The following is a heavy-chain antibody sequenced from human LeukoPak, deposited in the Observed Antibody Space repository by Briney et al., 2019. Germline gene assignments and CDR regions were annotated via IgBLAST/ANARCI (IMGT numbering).Heavy chain of an antibody. V-gene: IGHV3-74*01. CDR3: ARVEGYSGYDRKYYYYYGMDV. Sequence: PGGSLRLSCAASGFTFSSYWMHWVRQAPGKGLVWVSRINSDGSSTSYADSVKGRFTISRDNAKNTLYLQMNSLRAEDTAVYYCARVEGYSGYDRKYYYYYGMDVWGQGTTVTVSS. CDR1: GFTFSSYW. J-gene: IGHJ6*02. D-gene: IGHD5-12*01. CDR2: INSDGSST.